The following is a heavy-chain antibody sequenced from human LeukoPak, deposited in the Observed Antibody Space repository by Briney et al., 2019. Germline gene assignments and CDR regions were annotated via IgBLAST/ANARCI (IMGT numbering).Heavy chain of an antibody. Sequence: GGSLRLSCAASGLTFSSYAMTWVRQAPGKGLEWVSVMSGSASSTYYADSVKGRFTISRDNSKNTLYLEMNSLRAEDTAVYYCAKAHGRGYSGFDMIAYYDYWGQGTLVTVSS. D-gene: IGHD5-12*01. CDR2: MSGSASST. CDR3: AKAHGRGYSGFDMIAYYDY. J-gene: IGHJ4*02. V-gene: IGHV3-23*01. CDR1: GLTFSSYA.